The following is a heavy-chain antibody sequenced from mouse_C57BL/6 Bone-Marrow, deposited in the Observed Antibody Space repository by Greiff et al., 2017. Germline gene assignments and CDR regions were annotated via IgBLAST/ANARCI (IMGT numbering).Heavy chain of an antibody. CDR2: INPCNGGT. CDR3: ARYPGGGVGSYFDV. Sequence: VQLQQPGTELVKPGASVKLSCKASGYTFTSYWMHWVKQRPGQGLEWIGNINPCNGGTNYNQKFKSKATLTVDKSSSTAYMQLSSLTSEDSAVYYCARYPGGGVGSYFDVWGTGTTVTVSS. D-gene: IGHD1-1*01. CDR1: GYTFTSYW. V-gene: IGHV1-53*01. J-gene: IGHJ1*03.